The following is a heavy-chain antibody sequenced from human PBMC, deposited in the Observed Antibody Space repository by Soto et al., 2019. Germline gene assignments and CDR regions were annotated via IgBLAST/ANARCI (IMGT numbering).Heavy chain of an antibody. Sequence: QVQLVQSGAEVRKPGASVNISSRTSGYSFTSYGLSWVRQAPGQGLEWMGWISTHNGNTNSAQQRRGRATVTTDTSTSTAYMELRSLRSDDTAVYYCARWRDGYFDYWGQGTLVTVSS. CDR3: ARWRDGYFDY. J-gene: IGHJ4*02. CDR1: GYSFTSYG. V-gene: IGHV1-18*01. CDR2: ISTHNGNT.